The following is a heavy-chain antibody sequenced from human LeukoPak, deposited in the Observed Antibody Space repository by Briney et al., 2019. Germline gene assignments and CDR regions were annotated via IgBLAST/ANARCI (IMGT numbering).Heavy chain of an antibody. D-gene: IGHD3-22*01. J-gene: IGHJ4*02. V-gene: IGHV3-30*18. CDR1: GFTFSSYG. CDR3: AKEQRGYYFDY. CDR2: ISYDGSNK. Sequence: PGGSLRLSCAASGFTFSSYGMHWVRQAPGKGLEWVAVISYDGSNKYYADSVKGRFTISRDNSKNTLYLQMNSLRAEDTAVYYCAKEQRGYYFDYWGQGTLVTVSS.